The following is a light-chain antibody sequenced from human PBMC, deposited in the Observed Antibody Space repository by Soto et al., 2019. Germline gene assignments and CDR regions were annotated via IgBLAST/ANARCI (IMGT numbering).Light chain of an antibody. CDR1: SSNIGAGYD. CDR3: QTWGTGINWV. J-gene: IGLJ3*02. CDR2: GNN. V-gene: IGLV1-40*01. Sequence: QPVLTQPPSVSGAPGQRVTISCTGSSSNIGAGYDVHWYQQRPGTAPKLLIFGNNNRPSGVPDRFSGSKSGTSASLAITGLQAEDEGDYYCQTWGTGINWVFGGGTKVTVL.